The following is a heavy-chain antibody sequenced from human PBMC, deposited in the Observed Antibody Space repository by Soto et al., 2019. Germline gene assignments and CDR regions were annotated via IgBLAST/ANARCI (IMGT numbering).Heavy chain of an antibody. D-gene: IGHD3-10*01. CDR1: GFTFDDYA. J-gene: IGHJ4*02. Sequence: EVLMVESGGGLVQPGRSLRHSCAASGFTFDDYAMHWVRQAPGKGLEWVSGITWNSGNIGYADSVQVRFPISRDNAKNSLYLQMNSLRVEDTALYYCAKAFGYGSGANIDYWGQGTLVTVSS. V-gene: IGHV3-9*01. CDR2: ITWNSGNI. CDR3: AKAFGYGSGANIDY.